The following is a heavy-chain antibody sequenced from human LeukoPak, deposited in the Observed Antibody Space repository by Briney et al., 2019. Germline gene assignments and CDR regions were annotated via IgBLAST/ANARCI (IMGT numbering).Heavy chain of an antibody. Sequence: GGSLRLSCAGSGFTFSRFWMTWVRQAPGKGLEWVGNIKLDGSEKYYMDSVKGRFTISRDNAKNSVYLQVNSLRGEDTAVYYCMTGDHSEYWGQGTRVTVSS. D-gene: IGHD2-21*02. CDR3: MTGDHSEY. J-gene: IGHJ4*02. CDR2: IKLDGSEK. CDR1: GFTFSRFW. V-gene: IGHV3-7*01.